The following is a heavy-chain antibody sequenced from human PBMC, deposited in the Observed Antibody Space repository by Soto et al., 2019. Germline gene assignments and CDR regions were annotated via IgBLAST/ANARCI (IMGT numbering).Heavy chain of an antibody. V-gene: IGHV3-21*06. J-gene: IGHJ4*02. CDR1: GFTFTSYT. D-gene: IGHD6-13*01. Sequence: GGSLRLSCAASGFTFTSYTMNWVRQAPGKGLEWVSSISSSSDYIYYADSMKGRVTISRDNAKNSLFLDMNSLTGEDTAVYYCARSRVYATGPLDFWGQGTMVTVSS. CDR2: ISSSSDYI. CDR3: ARSRVYATGPLDF.